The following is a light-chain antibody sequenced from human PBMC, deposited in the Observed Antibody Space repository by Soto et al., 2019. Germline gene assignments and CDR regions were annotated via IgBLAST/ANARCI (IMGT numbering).Light chain of an antibody. CDR2: DAS. J-gene: IGKJ1*01. CDR3: QQYNNWPRT. V-gene: IGKV3D-15*01. CDR1: QSVGRT. Sequence: EIVLAQSPATLSLSPGERATLSCRASQSVGRTLAWFQQKPGQAPRLLIYDASNRATGIPARFTGSGSGTEFTLTISSLQSEDFAVYYCQQYNNWPRTFGQGTKVDIK.